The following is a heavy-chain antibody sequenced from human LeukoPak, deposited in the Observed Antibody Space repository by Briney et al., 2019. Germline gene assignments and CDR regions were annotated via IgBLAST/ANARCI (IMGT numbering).Heavy chain of an antibody. Sequence: ASVKVSCKASGYTFTGYYMHWVRQAPGKGLEWMGGFDPEDGETIYAQKFQGRVTMTEDTSTDTAYMELSSLRSEDTAVYYCATDPRIGWYSFDYWGQGTLVTVSS. J-gene: IGHJ4*02. V-gene: IGHV1-24*01. CDR3: ATDPRIGWYSFDY. D-gene: IGHD6-19*01. CDR1: GYTFTGYY. CDR2: FDPEDGET.